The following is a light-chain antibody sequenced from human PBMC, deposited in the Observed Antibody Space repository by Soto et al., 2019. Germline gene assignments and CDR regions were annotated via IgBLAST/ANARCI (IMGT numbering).Light chain of an antibody. CDR3: ASWDDRLNGVI. J-gene: IGLJ2*01. V-gene: IGLV1-44*01. CDR2: ENN. CDR1: NSNIGSNT. Sequence: QSVLTQPPSASGTPGQRVTISCSGSNSNIGSNTVNWYQQLPGTAPKLLIYENNKRPSGVPGRFSDSKSGTSASLAISGLQSEDEADYYCASWDDRLNGVIFGGGTKLTVL.